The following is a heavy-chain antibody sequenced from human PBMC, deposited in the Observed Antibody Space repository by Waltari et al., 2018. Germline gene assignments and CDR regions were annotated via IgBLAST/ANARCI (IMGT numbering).Heavy chain of an antibody. CDR3: ATVYYYGMDV. V-gene: IGHV1-24*01. CDR1: GYTLTELS. CDR2: FDPEDGET. J-gene: IGHJ6*02. Sequence: FKVSGYTLTELSMHWVRQAPGKGLEWMGGFDPEDGETIYAQKFQGRVTMTEDTSTDTAYMELSSLRSEDTAVYYCATVYYYGMDVWGQGTTVTVSS.